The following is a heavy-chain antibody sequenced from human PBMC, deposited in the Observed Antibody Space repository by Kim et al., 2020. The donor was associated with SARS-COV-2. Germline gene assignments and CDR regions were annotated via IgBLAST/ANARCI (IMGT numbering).Heavy chain of an antibody. V-gene: IGHV3-23*01. CDR2: T. CDR3: VKGAWLDY. Sequence: TSYAKSVKSRFTVSRGSASDTLYLQMNSLRAHDTSVYYCVKGAWLDYWGPGTLVTVSS. J-gene: IGHJ4*02. D-gene: IGHD5-12*01.